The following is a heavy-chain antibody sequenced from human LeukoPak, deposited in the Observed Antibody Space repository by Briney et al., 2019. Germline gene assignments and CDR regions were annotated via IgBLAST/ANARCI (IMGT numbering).Heavy chain of an antibody. CDR2: SSGSGGST. Sequence: GGSLRLSCAASGFTFSSYAMSWVRQAPGKGLEWVSASSGSGGSTYYADSVKGRFTISRDNSKNTLYLQMNSLRAEDTAVYYCAKEVSRNYDFWSGYYRTYYFDYWGQGTLVTVSS. CDR3: AKEVSRNYDFWSGYYRTYYFDY. V-gene: IGHV3-23*01. CDR1: GFTFSSYA. D-gene: IGHD3-3*01. J-gene: IGHJ4*02.